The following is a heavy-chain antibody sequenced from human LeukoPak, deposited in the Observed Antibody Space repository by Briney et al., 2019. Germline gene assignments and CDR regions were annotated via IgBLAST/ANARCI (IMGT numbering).Heavy chain of an antibody. CDR1: GGPFSIYC. J-gene: IGHJ4*02. Sequence: PSETLSLTCGVYGGPFSIYCWNWIRQPPGKGLEWIGEINHSGSTNYNPSLKSRVTISVDTSKNQFSLKLSSVTAADTAVYYCARHGLEDIVVVPAVDYFDYWGQGTLVTVSS. CDR3: ARHGLEDIVVVPAVDYFDY. CDR2: INHSGST. V-gene: IGHV4-34*01. D-gene: IGHD2-2*01.